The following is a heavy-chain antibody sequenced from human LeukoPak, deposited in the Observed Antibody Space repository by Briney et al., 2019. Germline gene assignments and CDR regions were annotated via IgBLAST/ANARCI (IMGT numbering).Heavy chain of an antibody. D-gene: IGHD1-1*01. Sequence: GRSLRLSCVASGFTFSDYYMSWIRQSPEKGLEWLSYISNSGDTIYYADSVKGRFTISRDNAKNSLYLQMDSLRAEDTALYYCATNLPSRNDGWPLFDSWGQGTLVTVSS. V-gene: IGHV3-11*01. CDR1: GFTFSDYY. J-gene: IGHJ4*02. CDR3: ATNLPSRNDGWPLFDS. CDR2: ISNSGDTI.